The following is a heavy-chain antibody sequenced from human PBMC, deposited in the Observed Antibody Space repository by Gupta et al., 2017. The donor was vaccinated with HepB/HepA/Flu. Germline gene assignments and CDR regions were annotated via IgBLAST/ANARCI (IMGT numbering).Heavy chain of an antibody. D-gene: IGHD3-10*01. CDR3: ARRDYFGMEGP. Sequence: QVQLQQWGAGLLKPSETLSLTCAVYGGSFSGYYWSWIRQPPGKGLEWIGEINHSGSTNYNPSLKSRVTISVDTSKNQFSLKLSSVTAADTAVYYCARRDYFGMEGPWGQGTLVTVSS. CDR1: GGSFSGYY. CDR2: INHSGST. V-gene: IGHV4-34*01. J-gene: IGHJ5*02.